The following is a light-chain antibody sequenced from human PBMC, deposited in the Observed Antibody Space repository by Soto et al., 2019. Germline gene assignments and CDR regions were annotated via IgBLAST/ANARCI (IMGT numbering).Light chain of an antibody. Sequence: QSCLAQPGSVSLSPGQSITSSCTGTSSDVGAYSYVSWYQQHPGKAPKLIIYDVSDRPSGISSRFSGSKSDNTASLTISGLQAEDEAEYYCSSYTSSTTYVFGTGAKVTAL. V-gene: IGLV2-14*01. CDR1: SSDVGAYSY. CDR2: DVS. CDR3: SSYTSSTTYV. J-gene: IGLJ1*01.